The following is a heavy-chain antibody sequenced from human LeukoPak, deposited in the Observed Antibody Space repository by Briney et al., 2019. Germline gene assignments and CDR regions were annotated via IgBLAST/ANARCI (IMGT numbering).Heavy chain of an antibody. J-gene: IGHJ4*01. CDR1: GFTFSSYA. Sequence: RPGGSLRLSCAASGFTFSSYAMSWVRQAPGKGLEWVSGVSGSGGSTYYADSVKGRFTISRDNSKNTLYLQMNSLRAEDTAVYYCAKDLDIVATITANWGHGTLVTVSS. V-gene: IGHV3-23*01. CDR3: AKDLDIVATITAN. D-gene: IGHD5-12*01. CDR2: VSGSGGST.